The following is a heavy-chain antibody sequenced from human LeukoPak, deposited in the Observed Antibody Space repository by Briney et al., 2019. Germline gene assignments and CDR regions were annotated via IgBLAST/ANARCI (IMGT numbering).Heavy chain of an antibody. Sequence: SETLRLACTVSGGSISGYYWSWIRQPPGKGLEWIGYIFYSGSTNYNPSLKSRVTISVDTSKNQFSLKLSSVTAADTAVYYCARGEWDLLFDYWGEGTCDPLSS. CDR3: ARGEWDLLFDY. D-gene: IGHD1-26*01. V-gene: IGHV4-59*01. CDR2: IFYSGST. CDR1: GGSISGYY. J-gene: IGHJ4*02.